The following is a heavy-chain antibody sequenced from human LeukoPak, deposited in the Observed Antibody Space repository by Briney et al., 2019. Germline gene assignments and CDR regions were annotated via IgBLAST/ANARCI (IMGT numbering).Heavy chain of an antibody. J-gene: IGHJ6*02. CDR2: ISGRGGST. CDR1: GFTFSSYG. D-gene: IGHD2-15*01. Sequence: PGGSLRLSCAAAGFTFSSYGMSWVRQAPGKGLEWVSGISGRGGSTYYADSVKGRFTISRDNSKNTLYLQMNSLRAEDTAVYYCARGYCSGGSCHEGDYYYYGMDVWGQGTTVTVSS. CDR3: ARGYCSGGSCHEGDYYYYGMDV. V-gene: IGHV3-23*01.